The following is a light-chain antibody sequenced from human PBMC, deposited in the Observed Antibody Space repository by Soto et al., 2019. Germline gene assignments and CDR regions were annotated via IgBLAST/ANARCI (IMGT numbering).Light chain of an antibody. J-gene: IGLJ1*01. CDR3: SSYTSSGTYV. Sequence: QSALTQPASVSGSPGQSITISCTGNSSDVGRFNYVSWYQQHPGKAPKLMIFEVSNRPSGVSNRFSGSKSANTASLTISGLQAEDEADYYCSSYTSSGTYVFGTGTKLTVL. V-gene: IGLV2-14*01. CDR2: EVS. CDR1: SSDVGRFNY.